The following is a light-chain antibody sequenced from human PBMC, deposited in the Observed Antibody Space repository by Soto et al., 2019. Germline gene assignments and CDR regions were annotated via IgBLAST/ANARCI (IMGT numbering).Light chain of an antibody. CDR1: SSDVGAYNF. J-gene: IGLJ1*01. CDR3: TSSTSRGTYV. Sequence: QSVLTQPASVSGSPGQSITISCTGTSSDVGAYNFVSWYRQHPGKAPKLIIYNVSDRPSGVSNRFSGSKSANTASLTISGLQAEDEADYYRTSSTSRGTYVFGTGTKVTVL. V-gene: IGLV2-14*03. CDR2: NVS.